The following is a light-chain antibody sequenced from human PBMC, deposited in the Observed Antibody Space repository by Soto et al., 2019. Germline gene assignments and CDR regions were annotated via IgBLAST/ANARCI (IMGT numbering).Light chain of an antibody. Sequence: DIQMTQSPSSLSASEGDRVTVTCRASRSIGTYSNWYQQKPGEAPQLLIYAASTLQTGVPSRFSGSGSGTDFTLTITSLQPEDFATYYCQQSFSTPPTFGQGTKLEIK. V-gene: IGKV1-39*01. J-gene: IGKJ2*01. CDR1: RSIGTY. CDR2: AAS. CDR3: QQSFSTPPT.